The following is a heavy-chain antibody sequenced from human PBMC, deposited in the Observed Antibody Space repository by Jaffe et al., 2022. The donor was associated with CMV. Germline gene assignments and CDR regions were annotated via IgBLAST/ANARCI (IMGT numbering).Heavy chain of an antibody. D-gene: IGHD1-1*01. Sequence: EVQLVESGGGLVKPGGSLRLSCAASGFTFSNAWMSWVRQAPGKGLEWVGRIKSKTDGGTTDYAAPVKGRFTISRDDSKNTLYLQMNSLKTEDTAVYYCTTDSPAYNWDNASRGFSWFDPWGQGTLVTVSS. J-gene: IGHJ5*02. CDR3: TTDSPAYNWDNASRGFSWFDP. CDR2: IKSKTDGGTT. V-gene: IGHV3-15*01. CDR1: GFTFSNAW.